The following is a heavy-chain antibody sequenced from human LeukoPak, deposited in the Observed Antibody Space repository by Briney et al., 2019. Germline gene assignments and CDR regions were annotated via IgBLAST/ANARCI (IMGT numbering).Heavy chain of an antibody. Sequence: SQTLSRTCSGSGGSISSGSSSWSWIWQPAGKGREWIGRMYTSGSTNYNPSLKSRVTISVDTSKNQFSLKMTSVTAADTAVYYCTRGSITVDHWGQGTLVTVSS. D-gene: IGHD6-19*01. V-gene: IGHV4-61*02. CDR2: MYTSGST. CDR3: TRGSITVDH. CDR1: GGSISSGSSS. J-gene: IGHJ4*02.